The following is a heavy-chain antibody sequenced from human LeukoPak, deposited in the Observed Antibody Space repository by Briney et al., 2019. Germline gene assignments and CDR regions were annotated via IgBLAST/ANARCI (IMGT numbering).Heavy chain of an antibody. CDR2: IYYSGST. J-gene: IGHJ4*02. CDR3: ARGDSSSFYFDY. D-gene: IGHD6-6*01. Sequence: SETLSLTCTVSGGSISSYYWSWIRQPPGKGLEWIGYIYYSGSTNYNPSPKSRVTISVDTSKNQFSLKLSSVTAADTAVYYCARGDSSSFYFDYWGRGTLVTVSS. V-gene: IGHV4-59*01. CDR1: GGSISSYY.